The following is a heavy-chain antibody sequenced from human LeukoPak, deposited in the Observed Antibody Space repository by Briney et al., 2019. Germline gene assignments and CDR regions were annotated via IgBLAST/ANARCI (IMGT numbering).Heavy chain of an antibody. Sequence: RGESLKISCKGSGYSFTSYWIGWVRQMPGKGLEWMGVFYPGDSETRYSPSFQGQVTMSADKSITTAFLQWSTLKASDTAMYFCARLARFGDYGEIDYWGQGTLVTVSS. V-gene: IGHV5-51*01. J-gene: IGHJ4*02. CDR1: GYSFTSYW. CDR2: FYPGDSET. D-gene: IGHD4-17*01. CDR3: ARLARFGDYGEIDY.